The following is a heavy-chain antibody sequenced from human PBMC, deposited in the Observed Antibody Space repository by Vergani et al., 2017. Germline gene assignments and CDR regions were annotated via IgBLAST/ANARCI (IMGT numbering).Heavy chain of an antibody. Sequence: QLQLQESGPRLVKPSETLCLTCSLSGMSISNNNYYWGWIRQPPGKGLEWIGSIYDSRNNNYSPSHKSRVSISVDTSKNQFSLNLTSVTAADTAVYYCARHLRXLARNDVFDIWGHGTLVTVSS. J-gene: IGHJ3*02. CDR3: ARHLRXLARNDVFDI. CDR1: GMSISNNNYY. CDR2: IYDSRNN. D-gene: IGHD1-14*01. V-gene: IGHV4-39*01.